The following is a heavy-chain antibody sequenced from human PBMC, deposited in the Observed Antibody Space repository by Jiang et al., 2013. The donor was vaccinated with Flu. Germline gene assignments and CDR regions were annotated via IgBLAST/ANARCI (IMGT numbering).Heavy chain of an antibody. D-gene: IGHD6-19*01. V-gene: IGHV7-4-1*02. J-gene: IGHJ3*02. Sequence: AQGFTGRFVFSLDTSVSTAYLQISSLKAEDTAVYYCARDYTAVEGDAFDIWGQGTMVTVSS. CDR3: ARDYTAVEGDAFDI.